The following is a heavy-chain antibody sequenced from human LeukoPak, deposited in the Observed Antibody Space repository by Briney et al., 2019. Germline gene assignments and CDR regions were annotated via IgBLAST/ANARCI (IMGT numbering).Heavy chain of an antibody. D-gene: IGHD6-13*01. J-gene: IGHJ4*02. CDR1: GFTFGDYA. V-gene: IGHV3-49*04. CDR2: IRSKGYGGTT. CDR3: TRDQAPGYSSSWFLDY. Sequence: GGSLRLSCTTSGFTFGDYAMSWVRQAPGKGLEWVGFIRSKGYGGTTEYAASVKGRFTISRDDSKSIAYLQMNSLKTEDTALYYCTRDQAPGYSSSWFLDYWSQGTLVTVSS.